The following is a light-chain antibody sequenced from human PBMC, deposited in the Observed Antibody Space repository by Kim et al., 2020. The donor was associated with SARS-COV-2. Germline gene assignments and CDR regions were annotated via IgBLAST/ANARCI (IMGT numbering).Light chain of an antibody. Sequence: QSITISCTGTRSDVGTYNYVSWYQQYPGKAPKLIIYDVNKRPSGVSNRFSGSKSGNTASLTISGLQAEDEADYYCSSYATSRSYVFGTGTKVTVL. CDR1: RSDVGTYNY. J-gene: IGLJ1*01. CDR3: SSYATSRSYV. V-gene: IGLV2-14*03. CDR2: DVN.